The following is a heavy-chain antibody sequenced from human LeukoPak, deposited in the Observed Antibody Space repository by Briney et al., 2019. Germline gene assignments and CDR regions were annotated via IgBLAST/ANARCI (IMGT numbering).Heavy chain of an antibody. CDR3: VRDKVAYSYGYDAFDV. J-gene: IGHJ3*01. Sequence: GGSLRLSCAASGFILSNYRMNWVRQAPGKGLEWVSYISSSGNSREYADSVKGRFIITRDNSKNTLYLQLNSLRAEDTAVYYCVRDKVAYSYGYDAFDVWGQGTMVTVSS. CDR1: GFILSNYR. D-gene: IGHD5-18*01. V-gene: IGHV3-48*01. CDR2: ISSSGNSR.